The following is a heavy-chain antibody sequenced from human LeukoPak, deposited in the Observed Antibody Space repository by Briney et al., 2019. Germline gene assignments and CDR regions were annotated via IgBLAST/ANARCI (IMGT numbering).Heavy chain of an antibody. CDR2: IYYSGST. Sequence: SETLSLTCTVSGGSISSYYWSWIRQPPGEGLEWIGYIYYSGSTNYNPSLKSRVTISVDTSNNQYSLKLSSVTAADTAVYYCARGSLGVAGTMFDYWGQGTLVTVSS. CDR1: GGSISSYY. D-gene: IGHD6-19*01. J-gene: IGHJ4*02. CDR3: ARGSLGVAGTMFDY. V-gene: IGHV4-59*08.